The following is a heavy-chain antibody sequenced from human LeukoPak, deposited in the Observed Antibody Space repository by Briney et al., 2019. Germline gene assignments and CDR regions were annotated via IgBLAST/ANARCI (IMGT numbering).Heavy chain of an antibody. CDR1: GFTFNNYA. J-gene: IGHJ4*02. Sequence: GGSLRLSCAASGFTFNNYAMNWDRQAPGKGLEWVSAIGNSGVDTYYADSVKGRFTISRDNAKNSLYLQMNSLRAEDTDVYYCARASYCSGGSCQHFDNWGQGALVTVSS. V-gene: IGHV3-21*01. D-gene: IGHD2-15*01. CDR3: ARASYCSGGSCQHFDN. CDR2: IGNSGVDT.